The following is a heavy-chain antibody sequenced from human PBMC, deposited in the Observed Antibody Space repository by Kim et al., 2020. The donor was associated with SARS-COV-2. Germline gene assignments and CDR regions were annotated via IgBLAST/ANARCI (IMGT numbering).Heavy chain of an antibody. CDR3: ARHYYDSTGYLISDY. D-gene: IGHD3-22*01. V-gene: IGHV5-51*01. Sequence: PSFQGQVTISADKSISTAYLQWSSLKASDTAMYYCARHYYDSTGYLISDYWGQGTLVTVSS. J-gene: IGHJ4*02.